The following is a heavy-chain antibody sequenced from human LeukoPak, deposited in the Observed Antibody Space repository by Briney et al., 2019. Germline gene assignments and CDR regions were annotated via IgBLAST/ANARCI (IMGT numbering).Heavy chain of an antibody. V-gene: IGHV4-59*12. D-gene: IGHD6-13*01. CDR3: ARTPGIAAAGDGY. CDR2: IYYSGST. Sequence: SSETLSLTCTVSGGSIRTYYWSWIRQPPGKGLEWIGYIYYSGSTNNNPSLKSRVTISVDTSENQFSLKLSSVTAADTAVYYCARTPGIAAAGDGYWGQGTLVTVSS. J-gene: IGHJ4*02. CDR1: GGSIRTYY.